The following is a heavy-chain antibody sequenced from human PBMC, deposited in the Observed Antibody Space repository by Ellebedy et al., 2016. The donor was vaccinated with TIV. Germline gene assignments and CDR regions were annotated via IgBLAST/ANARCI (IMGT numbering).Heavy chain of an antibody. J-gene: IGHJ4*02. V-gene: IGHV3-33*08. Sequence: GESLKISCAASGFTFSNCGMHWVRQAPGKGLEWVALIWNDGSTKYYVDSVKGRFPVSRDNSKNILYLQMNSLRAEDTAVYYCARGGATSSRYWRNWGQGALVTVSS. CDR2: IWNDGSTK. CDR3: ARGGATSSRYWRN. D-gene: IGHD2-2*01. CDR1: GFTFSNCG.